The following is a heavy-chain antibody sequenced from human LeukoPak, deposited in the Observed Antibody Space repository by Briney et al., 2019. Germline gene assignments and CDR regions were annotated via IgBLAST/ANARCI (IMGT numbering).Heavy chain of an antibody. CDR3: AKDRKNTMIVVGFDY. CDR2: ISGSGGST. CDR1: GFTLSSYA. D-gene: IGHD3-22*01. J-gene: IGHJ4*02. V-gene: IGHV3-23*01. Sequence: LTGGSLRLSCAASGFTLSSYAMGWVRQAPGKGLEWVSGISGSGGSTYYADSVKGRFTISRDNSKNTLYLQMNSLRAEDTAVYYCAKDRKNTMIVVGFDYWGQGTLVTVSS.